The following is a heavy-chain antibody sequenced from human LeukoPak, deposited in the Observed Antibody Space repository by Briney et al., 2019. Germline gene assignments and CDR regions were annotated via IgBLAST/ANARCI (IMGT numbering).Heavy chain of an antibody. CDR3: ARIKSSGNYSPFDY. D-gene: IGHD1-26*01. CDR1: GLTFDDYG. Sequence: GGSLRPSCAASGLTFDDYGMSWVRQVPGKGLEWVSGINWNGGSTGYADSVKGRFTISRDNAKNSLYLQMNSLRAEDTALYYCARIKSSGNYSPFDYWGQGALLTVSS. V-gene: IGHV3-20*04. CDR2: INWNGGST. J-gene: IGHJ4*02.